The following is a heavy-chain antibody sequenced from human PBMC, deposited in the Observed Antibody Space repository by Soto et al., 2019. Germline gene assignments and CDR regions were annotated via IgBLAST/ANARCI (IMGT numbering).Heavy chain of an antibody. Sequence: ASVKVSCKASGYTFTNYNINWVRQAPGQGLEWMGWISAYNGNTYYAQKFHGRVTMTTDTSTSTVYMELRSLRSDDTALYYCASQLATAFDYWGQGTLVTVSS. J-gene: IGHJ4*02. D-gene: IGHD6-13*01. CDR3: ASQLATAFDY. CDR2: ISAYNGNT. CDR1: GYTFTNYN. V-gene: IGHV1-18*01.